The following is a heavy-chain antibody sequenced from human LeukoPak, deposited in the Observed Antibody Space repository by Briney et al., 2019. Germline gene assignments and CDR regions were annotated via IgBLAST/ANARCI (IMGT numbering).Heavy chain of an antibody. V-gene: IGHV3-74*01. CDR3: TSQQYYYDSSVWAEAFDY. D-gene: IGHD3-22*01. J-gene: IGHJ4*02. Sequence: GGSLRLSCAASGFTFSSYGMHWVRQAPGKGLVWVSRISSDGSSTNYADSVKGRFTISRDNAKNTVYLQMNSLRAEDTAVYYCTSQQYYYDSSVWAEAFDYWGQGILVSVSS. CDR1: GFTFSSYG. CDR2: ISSDGSST.